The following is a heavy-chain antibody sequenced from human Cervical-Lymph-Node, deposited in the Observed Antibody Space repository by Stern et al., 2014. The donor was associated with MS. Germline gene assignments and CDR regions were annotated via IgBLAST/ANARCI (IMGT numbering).Heavy chain of an antibody. Sequence: VQLVESGREVRKPGASVTVSCTTSGYTFTTYGLSWVRQVPGQGPEWMGWISTFSGNTDYARSLQDRVSMTTNTTTSTVYLEVRSLTSEDTSVYSCARVFGDFDYWGQGTLVTVSS. D-gene: IGHD3-10*02. CDR3: ARVFGDFDY. CDR1: GYTFTTYG. CDR2: ISTFSGNT. V-gene: IGHV1-18*01. J-gene: IGHJ4*02.